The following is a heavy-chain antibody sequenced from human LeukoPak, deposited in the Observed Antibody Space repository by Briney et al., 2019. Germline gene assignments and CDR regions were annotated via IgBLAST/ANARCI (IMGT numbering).Heavy chain of an antibody. J-gene: IGHJ4*01. V-gene: IGHV4-39*01. Sequence: SETLSLTCTVSGDSISSRSHHWAWIRQPPGKGLEWIGSISYSGNTYYNPSLKSRLTISADASKSQFSLRLSSVTAADTAVYYCARHFDYWGHGTLATVSS. CDR2: ISYSGNT. CDR3: ARHFDY. CDR1: GDSISSRSHH.